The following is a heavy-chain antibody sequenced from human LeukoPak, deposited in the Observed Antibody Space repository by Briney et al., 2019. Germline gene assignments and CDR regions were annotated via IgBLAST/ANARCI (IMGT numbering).Heavy chain of an antibody. CDR2: ISSSSYI. V-gene: IGHV3-21*06. CDR3: ARAPPGIATLSGYMDV. J-gene: IGHJ6*03. D-gene: IGHD6-6*01. Sequence: GGSLRLSCAASGFTFSSYSMNWVRQAPGKGLEWVSFISSSSYIYYADSVKGRFTISRDNAKNSLFLQMNSLRAEDTAVYYCARAPPGIATLSGYMDVWGKGTTVTVSS. CDR1: GFTFSSYS.